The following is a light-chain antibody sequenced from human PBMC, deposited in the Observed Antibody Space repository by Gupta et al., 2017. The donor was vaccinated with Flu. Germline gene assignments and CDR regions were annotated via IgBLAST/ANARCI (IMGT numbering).Light chain of an antibody. CDR1: SRDVGTSTV. J-gene: IGLJ1*01. V-gene: IGLV2-23*01. Sequence: SITISCTGTSRDVGTSTVVSWYKHQPGTAPKLLSDEDTERPSGISERGSGSKSGTTALLTISGLQAEDEAYFYCCSYAGTTTVVFGTGTKVTVL. CDR3: CSYAGTTTVV. CDR2: EDT.